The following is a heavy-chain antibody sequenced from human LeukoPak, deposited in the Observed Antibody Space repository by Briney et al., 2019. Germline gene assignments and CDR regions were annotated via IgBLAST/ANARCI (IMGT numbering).Heavy chain of an antibody. CDR3: ARGTSPQIAVTYYFDY. V-gene: IGHV3-7*01. D-gene: IGHD6-19*01. Sequence: GGSLRLSCAASGFSFSSYWMSWVRQAPGKGLEWVANINQDGSEKYYVDSVKGRFTISRDNAKNSLYLQMNSLRAEDTAVYYCARGTSPQIAVTYYFDYWGQGTLVTVSS. J-gene: IGHJ4*02. CDR1: GFSFSSYW. CDR2: INQDGSEK.